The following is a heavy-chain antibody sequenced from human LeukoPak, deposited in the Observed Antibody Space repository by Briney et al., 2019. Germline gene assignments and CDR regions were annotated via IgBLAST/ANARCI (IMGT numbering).Heavy chain of an antibody. J-gene: IGHJ5*02. V-gene: IGHV4-34*01. CDR3: ARGPASGSNFAWFDP. CDR2: INHGGST. Sequence: NPSETLSLTXAVYGGSLSNYYWSWIRQPPGKGLEWIGEINHGGSTKYNPSLKSRVTISVDMSKNQFSLELSSVTAADTAVYYCARGPASGSNFAWFDPWGQRTLVTVSS. D-gene: IGHD3-10*01. CDR1: GGSLSNYY.